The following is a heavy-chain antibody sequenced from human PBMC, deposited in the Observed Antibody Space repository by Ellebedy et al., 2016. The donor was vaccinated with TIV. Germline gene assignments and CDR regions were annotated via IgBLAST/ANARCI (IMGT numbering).Heavy chain of an antibody. D-gene: IGHD1-7*01. V-gene: IGHV1-2*02. CDR2: INPNSGGT. CDR3: ARELELRAVNWFDP. J-gene: IGHJ5*02. Sequence: ASVKVSXXASGYTFTGYYIHWVRQAPGQGLEWMGWINPNSGGTNYAQKFQGRVTMTRDTSISTAYMELSGLKSDDTAMYYCARELELRAVNWFDPWGQGTLVTVSS. CDR1: GYTFTGYY.